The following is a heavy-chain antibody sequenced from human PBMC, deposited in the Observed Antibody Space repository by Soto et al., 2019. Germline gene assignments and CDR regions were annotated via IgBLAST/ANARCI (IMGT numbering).Heavy chain of an antibody. D-gene: IGHD3-10*01. CDR1: GFTFSSYA. CDR2: ISYDGSNK. V-gene: IGHV3-30-3*01. J-gene: IGHJ6*02. Sequence: QVQLVESGGGVVQPGRSLRLSCAASGFTFSSYAMHWVRQAPGKGLEWVAVISYDGSNKYYADSVKGRFTISRDNSKNTLYLQMNSLRAEDTAVYYCARESWVVRGVIRTYGMDVWGQGTTVTVSS. CDR3: ARESWVVRGVIRTYGMDV.